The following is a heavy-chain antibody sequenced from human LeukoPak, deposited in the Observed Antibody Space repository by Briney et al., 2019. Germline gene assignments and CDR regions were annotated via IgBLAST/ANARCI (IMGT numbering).Heavy chain of an antibody. V-gene: IGHV3-30*03. CDR1: GFSVSSNY. CDR3: ARDPTFDY. CDR2: ISHDGSNK. J-gene: IGHJ4*02. Sequence: PGGSLRLSCVVSGFSVSSNYMSWVRQAPGKGLEWVAVISHDGSNKYYADSVKGRFTISRDNSKNTLYLQMNSLRAEDTAVYYCARDPTFDYWGQGTLVTVSS.